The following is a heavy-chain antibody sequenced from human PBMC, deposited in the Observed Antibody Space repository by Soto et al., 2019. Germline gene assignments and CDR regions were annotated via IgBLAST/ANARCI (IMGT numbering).Heavy chain of an antibody. J-gene: IGHJ4*02. CDR1: GFTFSRHA. CDR2: LGTIGA. V-gene: IGHV3-23*01. CDR3: ARDLTTHDF. Sequence: EVQLLDSGGGLVQPGGSLKLSCVGSGFTFSRHAMTWVRQAPGKGLEWVSTLGTIGAFYADSVKGRFTISRDDSKNTAHLQMSGLRAEDSAIYYCARDLTTHDFWGQGTVVTVSS.